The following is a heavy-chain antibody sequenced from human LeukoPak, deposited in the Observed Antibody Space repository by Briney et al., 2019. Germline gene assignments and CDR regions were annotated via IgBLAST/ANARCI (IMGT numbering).Heavy chain of an antibody. V-gene: IGHV4-59*11. Sequence: SETLSLTCTVSGGSISSHYWSWIRQPPGKGLEWIGYIYYSGSTNYNPSLKSRVTISADTSKNQFSLKLSSVTAADTAVYYCARMDSSGDFDYWGQGTLVTVSS. CDR1: GGSISSHY. CDR2: IYYSGST. CDR3: ARMDSSGDFDY. J-gene: IGHJ4*02. D-gene: IGHD3-22*01.